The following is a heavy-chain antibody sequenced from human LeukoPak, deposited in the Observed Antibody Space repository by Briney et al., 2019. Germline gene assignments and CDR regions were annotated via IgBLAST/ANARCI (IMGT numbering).Heavy chain of an antibody. J-gene: IGHJ4*02. CDR3: AKDRSGFGANDY. CDR1: GFTFSTYD. Sequence: GGSLRLSCAASGFTFSTYDMSWVRQAPGKGLKWVSTISNSGGDTYYADSVKGRFTVSRDNSKNTLYLQMNSLRAEDTAVYYCAKDRSGFGANDYWGQGTLVTVSS. CDR2: ISNSGGDT. V-gene: IGHV3-23*01. D-gene: IGHD3-10*01.